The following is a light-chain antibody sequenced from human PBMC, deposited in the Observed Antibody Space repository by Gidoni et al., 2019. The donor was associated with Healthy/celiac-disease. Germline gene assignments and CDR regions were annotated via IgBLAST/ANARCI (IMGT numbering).Light chain of an antibody. J-gene: IGKJ2*01. CDR1: QSISSY. CDR2: AAS. V-gene: IGKV1-39*01. Sequence: DIQMTQSPSSLSASVGDRVTITCRASQSISSYLNWYQQKPGKAPKLLIYAASSLQRGVPSRFSGSGPGTDFTLTISSLQPEDFATYYCQQSYSTPYTFGQGTKLEIK. CDR3: QQSYSTPYT.